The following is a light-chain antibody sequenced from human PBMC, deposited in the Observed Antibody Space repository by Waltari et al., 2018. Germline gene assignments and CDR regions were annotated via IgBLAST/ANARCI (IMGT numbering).Light chain of an antibody. V-gene: IGLV2-23*01. CDR2: DGS. J-gene: IGLJ3*02. CDR1: NSDVGSYIF. Sequence: QSALTQPASVSGSPGQSITISCTGTNSDVGSYIFVSWFHKHRGKAPKLIIYDGSQRPSCISKRCSGSKSGNTASLTISGLQAGDETDYYCCSYAGSSTWVFGGGTKLTVL. CDR3: CSYAGSSTWV.